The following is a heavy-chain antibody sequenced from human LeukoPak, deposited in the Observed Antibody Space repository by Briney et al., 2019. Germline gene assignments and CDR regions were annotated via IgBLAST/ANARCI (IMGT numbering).Heavy chain of an antibody. CDR1: GFTFSSYA. CDR2: ISGSAGST. CDR3: ARVDDYVWGSYDY. Sequence: GGSLRLSCAASGFTFSSYAMSWVRQAPGKGLEWVSVISGSAGSTYYADSVKGRFTISRDNAKNTLYLQMNSLRAEDTAVYYCARVDDYVWGSYDYWGQGTLVTVSS. J-gene: IGHJ4*02. D-gene: IGHD3-16*01. V-gene: IGHV3-23*01.